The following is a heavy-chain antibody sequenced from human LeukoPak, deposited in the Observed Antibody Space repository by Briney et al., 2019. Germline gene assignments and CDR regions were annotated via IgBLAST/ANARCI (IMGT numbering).Heavy chain of an antibody. CDR1: GYTFTSYY. CDR3: ARVLKGYCSSTSCYSAFDI. J-gene: IGHJ3*02. V-gene: IGHV1-46*01. Sequence: GASVKVSCKASGYTFTSYYMHWVRQAPGQGLEWMGIINPSGGSTSYAQKFQGRVTMTRDTSTSTAYMELSSLRSEDTAVYYCARVLKGYCSSTSCYSAFDIWGQGTMVTVSS. D-gene: IGHD2-2*02. CDR2: INPSGGST.